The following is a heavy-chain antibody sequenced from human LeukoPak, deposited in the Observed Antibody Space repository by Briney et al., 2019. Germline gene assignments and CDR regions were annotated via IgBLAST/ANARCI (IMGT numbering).Heavy chain of an antibody. CDR2: IYYSGST. Sequence: SETLSLTCTVSGGSISSSSYYWGWIRQPPGKGLEWIGSIYYSGSTYYNPSLKSRVTISVDTSKNQFSLKLSSVTAADTAVYYCARDVDYGGNSGWFDPWGQGTLVTVSS. D-gene: IGHD4-23*01. J-gene: IGHJ5*02. CDR1: GGSISSSSYY. V-gene: IGHV4-39*07. CDR3: ARDVDYGGNSGWFDP.